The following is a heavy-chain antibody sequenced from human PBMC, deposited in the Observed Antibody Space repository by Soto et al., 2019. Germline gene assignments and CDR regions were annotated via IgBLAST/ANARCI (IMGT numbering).Heavy chain of an antibody. V-gene: IGHV1-69*13. D-gene: IGHD4-17*01. CDR2: IIPIFGTA. CDR1: GGTFSSYA. CDR3: ARDVATVTTGYYYYGMDV. J-gene: IGHJ6*02. Sequence: ASVKVSCKASGGTFSSYAISWVRQAPGQGLEWMGGIIPIFGTANYAQKFQGRVTITADESTSTAYMELSSLRSEDTAVYYCARDVATVTTGYYYYGMDVWGQGTTVTVSS.